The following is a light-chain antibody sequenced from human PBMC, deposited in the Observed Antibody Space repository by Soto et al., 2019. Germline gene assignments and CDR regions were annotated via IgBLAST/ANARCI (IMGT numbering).Light chain of an antibody. CDR2: NND. CDR1: SFNIGRNT. V-gene: IGLV1-44*01. Sequence: QAVVTQPPSASGTPGQRVTISCSGSSFNIGRNTVNWYQQLPGTAPKPLIFNNDQRPSGVPDRFSGSKSGTSGSLAISGLQSEDEGDYYCASWDGSLKGWVFGGGTKLTVL. CDR3: ASWDGSLKGWV. J-gene: IGLJ3*02.